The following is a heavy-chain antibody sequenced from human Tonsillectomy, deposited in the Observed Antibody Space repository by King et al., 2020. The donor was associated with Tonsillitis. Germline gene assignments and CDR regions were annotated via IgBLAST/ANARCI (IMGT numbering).Heavy chain of an antibody. Sequence: QLVQSGGGLVQPGGSLRLSCAASGFTFSSYAMSWVRQAPGKGLEWVSAISGSGGSTYYADSVKGRFTISRDNSKNTLYLQMNSLRAEDTAVYYCAKGGYDYVWGSYRSNWFDPWGQGTLVTVSS. V-gene: IGHV3-23*04. CDR1: GFTFSSYA. CDR3: AKGGYDYVWGSYRSNWFDP. J-gene: IGHJ5*02. D-gene: IGHD3-16*02. CDR2: ISGSGGST.